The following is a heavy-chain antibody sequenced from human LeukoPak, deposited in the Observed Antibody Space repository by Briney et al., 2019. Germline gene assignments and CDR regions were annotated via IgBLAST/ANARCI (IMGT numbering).Heavy chain of an antibody. D-gene: IGHD6-19*01. Sequence: GGSLRLSCAASGFTFSSYAMSWVRQAPGKGLEWVSAISGSGGSTYYADSVKGRFTISRDNSKNTLYLQMNSLRAEDTAVYYCAKVSHPEYSSGWFDYWGQGTLVTVSS. CDR3: AKVSHPEYSSGWFDY. CDR2: ISGSGGST. CDR1: GFTFSSYA. J-gene: IGHJ4*02. V-gene: IGHV3-23*01.